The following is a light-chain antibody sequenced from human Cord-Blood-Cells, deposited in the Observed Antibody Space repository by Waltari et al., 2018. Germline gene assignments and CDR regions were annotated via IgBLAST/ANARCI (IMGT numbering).Light chain of an antibody. CDR2: GAS. J-gene: IGKJ1*01. V-gene: IGKV3-15*01. CDR3: QQYNNWPPGT. CDR1: QSVSSN. Sequence: EIEMTQSPATLSVSPGERATLPCRASQSVSSNLAWYQQKPGQAPRLLIYGASTRATGSPARFSGSGSGTEFTLTISSLQSEDFAVYYWQQYNNWPPGTFGQGTKVEIK.